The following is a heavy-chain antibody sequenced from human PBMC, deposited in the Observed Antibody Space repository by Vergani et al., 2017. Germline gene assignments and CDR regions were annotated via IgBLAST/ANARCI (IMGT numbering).Heavy chain of an antibody. J-gene: IGHJ6*03. Sequence: QVQLQESGPGLVKPSETLSLTCTVSGGSISSYYWSWIRQPAGKGLEWIGRIYTSGSTNYNPSLKSRVTMSVDTSKNQFSLKLSSVTAADTAVYYCASSPTPLITFGGVLSYYYYYMDVWGKGTTVTVSS. D-gene: IGHD3-16*01. CDR1: GGSISSYY. V-gene: IGHV4-4*07. CDR3: ASSPTPLITFGGVLSYYYYYMDV. CDR2: IYTSGST.